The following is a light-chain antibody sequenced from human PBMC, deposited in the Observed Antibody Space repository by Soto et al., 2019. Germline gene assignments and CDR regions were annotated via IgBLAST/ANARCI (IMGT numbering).Light chain of an antibody. CDR1: QSVSNY. J-gene: IGKJ1*01. CDR3: QXYGSSPRT. CDR2: GES. V-gene: IGKV3-20*01. Sequence: EIVLTQSPATLSLSPGQRATLSCRASQSVSNYLAWYQQKPGQAPRIVIYGESSRATGIPARFSGSGSGTDFTLTISRLEPEDFAVYYCQXYGSSPRTFGQGTKVDI.